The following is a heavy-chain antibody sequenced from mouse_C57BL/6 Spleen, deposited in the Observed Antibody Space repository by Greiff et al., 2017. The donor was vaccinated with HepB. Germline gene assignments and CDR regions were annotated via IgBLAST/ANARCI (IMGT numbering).Heavy chain of an antibody. V-gene: IGHV2-2*01. D-gene: IGHD4-1*01. CDR1: GFSLTSYG. Sequence: QVQLKESGPGLVQPSQSLSITCTVSGFSLTSYGVHWVRQSPGKGLEWLGVIWSGGSTDYNAAFISRLSISKDNSKSQVFFKMNSLQADDTAIYYCARNTWDGYYYAMDYWGQGTSVTVSS. CDR3: ARNTWDGYYYAMDY. J-gene: IGHJ4*01. CDR2: IWSGGST.